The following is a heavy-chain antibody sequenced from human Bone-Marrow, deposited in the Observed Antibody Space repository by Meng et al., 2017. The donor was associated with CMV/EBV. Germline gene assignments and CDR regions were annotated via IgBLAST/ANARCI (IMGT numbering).Heavy chain of an antibody. V-gene: IGHV3-23*01. CDR3: AKEGVAAHPGDY. J-gene: IGHJ4*02. Sequence: QLWESGGGLVAPGGSLRLSCGASGFTFSSYAMSWVRQARGKGLEWVSAISGSGGSTYYADSVKGRFTISRDNSKNTLYLQMNSLRAEDTAVYYCAKEGVAAHPGDYWGQGTLVTVSS. CDR1: GFTFSSYA. D-gene: IGHD6-6*01. CDR2: ISGSGGST.